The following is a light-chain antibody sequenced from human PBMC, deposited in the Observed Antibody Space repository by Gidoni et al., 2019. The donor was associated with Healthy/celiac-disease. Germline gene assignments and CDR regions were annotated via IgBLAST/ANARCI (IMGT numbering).Light chain of an antibody. CDR2: AAS. J-gene: IGKJ4*01. CDR3: QQSYSTPRT. Sequence: TITCRASQSISSYLNWYQQKPGKAPKLLIYAASSLQSGVPSRFSGSGSGTDFTLTISSLQPEDVATYYCQQSYSTPRTFXGXTKVEIK. V-gene: IGKV1-39*01. CDR1: QSISSY.